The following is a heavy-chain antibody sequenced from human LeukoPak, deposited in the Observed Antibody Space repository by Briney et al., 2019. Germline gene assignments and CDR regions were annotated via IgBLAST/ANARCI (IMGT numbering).Heavy chain of an antibody. Sequence: SETLSLTCTVSGGSISSYYWSWIRQPPGKGLEWIGYIYYSGSTNYNPSLKSRVTMSVDTSKNQFSLKLSSVTAADTAVYYCARTNRFLEWLHDYWGQGTLVTISS. V-gene: IGHV4-59*12. CDR2: IYYSGST. CDR3: ARTNRFLEWLHDY. J-gene: IGHJ4*02. CDR1: GGSISSYY. D-gene: IGHD3-3*01.